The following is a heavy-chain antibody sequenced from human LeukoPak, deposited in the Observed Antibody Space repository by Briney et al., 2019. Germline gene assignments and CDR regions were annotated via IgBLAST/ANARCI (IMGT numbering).Heavy chain of an antibody. CDR3: ATVSLLYYYYGMDV. V-gene: IGHV3-11*01. CDR2: ISSSGSTI. J-gene: IGHJ6*02. CDR1: GFTFSDYY. Sequence: PGGSLRLSCAASGFTFSDYYMSWIRQAPGKGLEWVSYISSSGSTIYYADSVKGRFTISRDNAKNSLYLQMNSLRAEDTAVYYCATVSLLYYYYGMDVWGQGTTVTVSS. D-gene: IGHD2-8*01.